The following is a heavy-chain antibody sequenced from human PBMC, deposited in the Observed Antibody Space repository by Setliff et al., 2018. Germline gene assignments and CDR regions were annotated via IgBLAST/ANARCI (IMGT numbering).Heavy chain of an antibody. J-gene: IGHJ4*02. D-gene: IGHD4-4*01. CDR1: GYTFTNYW. CDR3: ARDSNYEGAYDY. CDR2: IYPADSDT. Sequence: GESLQISCKGSGYTFTNYWIAWVRQMPGKGLEYMGIIYPADSDTTYSPSFQGQVTISADKSINTAYLQWSSLKASDTAIYYCARDSNYEGAYDYWGQGTLVTVSS. V-gene: IGHV5-51*01.